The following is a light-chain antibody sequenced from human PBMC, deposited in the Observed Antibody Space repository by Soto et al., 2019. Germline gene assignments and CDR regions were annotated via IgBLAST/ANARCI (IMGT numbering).Light chain of an antibody. J-gene: IGKJ5*01. CDR1: ESMSRH. Sequence: DIQMTQSPSSLSGSVGDRVTITCRASESMSRHLNWYQQKPGKAPKHLIYAASSLQNGVPSRFRGGGSGTDFTLTISNLQPEDFATYYCQQTYTTLSIPFGQGTRLESK. CDR2: AAS. V-gene: IGKV1-39*01. CDR3: QQTYTTLSIP.